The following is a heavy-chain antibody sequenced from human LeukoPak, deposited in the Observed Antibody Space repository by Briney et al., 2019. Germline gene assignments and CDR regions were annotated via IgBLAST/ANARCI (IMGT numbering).Heavy chain of an antibody. D-gene: IGHD3-22*01. CDR1: GFTFSSYS. Sequence: AGGSLRLSCAASGFTFSSYSMNWVRQAPGKGLEWLSSINSDSSHIYYADSVKGRFTISRDNAKNSLYLQMNSLRAEDTAVYYCARVKFPPPYIYYYDSSAPLDAFDIWGQGTMVTVSS. CDR2: INSDSSHI. V-gene: IGHV3-21*01. J-gene: IGHJ3*02. CDR3: ARVKFPPPYIYYYDSSAPLDAFDI.